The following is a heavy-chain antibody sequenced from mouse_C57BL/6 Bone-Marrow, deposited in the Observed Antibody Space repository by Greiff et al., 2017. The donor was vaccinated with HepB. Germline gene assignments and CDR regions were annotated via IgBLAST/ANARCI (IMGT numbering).Heavy chain of an antibody. CDR1: GFNIKDYY. D-gene: IGHD2-1*01. Sequence: EVKLVESGAELVKPGASVKLSCTASGFNIKDYYMHWVKQRTEQGLEWIGRIEPEDGETKYAPKFQGKATITADTSSNTAYLQLSSLTSEDTAVYYCATYGNLYYYAMGYWGQGTSVTVSS. CDR2: IEPEDGET. CDR3: ATYGNLYYYAMGY. J-gene: IGHJ4*01. V-gene: IGHV14-2*01.